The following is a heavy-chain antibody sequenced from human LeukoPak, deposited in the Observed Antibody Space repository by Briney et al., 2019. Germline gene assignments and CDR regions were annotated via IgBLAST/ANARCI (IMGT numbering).Heavy chain of an antibody. CDR3: AKGLHGGVGYGVDV. J-gene: IGHJ6*02. V-gene: IGHV3-23*01. D-gene: IGHD3-16*01. CDR2: ISGTGGRT. Sequence: GGSLRLSCTASGFTFSNYAMTWVRQAPGKGLEWVSSISGTGGRTYSTDSVKGRFTISRDNSKNTLYLQMKNLRVEHTAVYYCAKGLHGGVGYGVDVWGQGTTVSVSS. CDR1: GFTFSNYA.